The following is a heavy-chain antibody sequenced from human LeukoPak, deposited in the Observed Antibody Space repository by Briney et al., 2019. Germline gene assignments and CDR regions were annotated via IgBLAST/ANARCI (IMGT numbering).Heavy chain of an antibody. D-gene: IGHD3-16*01. CDR2: INPNSGGT. J-gene: IGHJ6*03. CDR3: ARGGTPVFYYYMDV. Sequence: GASVKVSCKASGYTFTGNFMHWVRQAPGQGLEWMGWINPNSGGTNYAQKFQVRVTLTSDTSISTVYMEPSSLRSDDTAVYYCARGGTPVFYYYMDVWGKGTTVTVSS. V-gene: IGHV1-2*02. CDR1: GYTFTGNF.